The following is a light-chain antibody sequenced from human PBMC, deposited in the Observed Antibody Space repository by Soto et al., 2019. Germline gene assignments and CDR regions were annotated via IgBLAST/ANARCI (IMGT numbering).Light chain of an antibody. V-gene: IGKV3D-20*01. CDR1: QSVTSSY. J-gene: IGKJ2*01. CDR3: QQYGSSPRT. CDR2: DAS. Sequence: EIVLTQSPATLSLSPGERATLSCGASQSVTSSYLAWYQHKPGLAPRLLIYDASSRATGIPDRFSGSGSGTDFTLTISRLEPEDFAMYYCQQYGSSPRTFGQGTKLEIK.